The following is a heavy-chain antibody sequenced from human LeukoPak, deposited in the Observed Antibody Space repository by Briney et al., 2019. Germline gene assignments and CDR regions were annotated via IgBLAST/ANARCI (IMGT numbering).Heavy chain of an antibody. V-gene: IGHV4-30-4*08. Sequence: PSETLSLTCTVSGGSISSGDYYWSWIRQPPGKGLEWIGYIYYSGSTYYNPSLKSRVTISVGTSKNQFSLKLSSVTAADTAVYYCAREGYCTNGVCYSREGFDPWGQGTLVTVSS. CDR3: AREGYCTNGVCYSREGFDP. D-gene: IGHD2-8*01. CDR1: GGSISSGDYY. CDR2: IYYSGST. J-gene: IGHJ5*02.